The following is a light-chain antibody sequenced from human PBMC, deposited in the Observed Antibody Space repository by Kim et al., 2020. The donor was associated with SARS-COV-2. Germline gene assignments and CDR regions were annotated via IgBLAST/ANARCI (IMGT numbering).Light chain of an antibody. CDR3: TYSLV. J-gene: IGLJ3*02. CDR2: DVT. CDR1: SSDVGGYNF. Sequence: QSVLTQPRSVSGSPGQSVSISCTGTSSDVGGYNFVSWYQHHPGKAPNLIIYDVTKRPSGVPDRFSASTSGNTASLTISGLQADDEADYAATYSLVFG. V-gene: IGLV2-11*01.